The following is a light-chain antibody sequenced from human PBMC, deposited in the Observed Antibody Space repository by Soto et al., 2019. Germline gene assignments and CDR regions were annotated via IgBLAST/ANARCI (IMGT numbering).Light chain of an antibody. Sequence: EIVLTQSPDTLSLSPGQRATLSCRASQTISGTYLAWYRQKPGQAPMLLIYGANTRATGIPDRFSGSGSGTDFTLTISRLEPEDFAVYYCQQFVTSPGSFGQGTKVDIK. CDR2: GAN. V-gene: IGKV3-20*01. CDR3: QQFVTSPGS. CDR1: QTISGTY. J-gene: IGKJ1*01.